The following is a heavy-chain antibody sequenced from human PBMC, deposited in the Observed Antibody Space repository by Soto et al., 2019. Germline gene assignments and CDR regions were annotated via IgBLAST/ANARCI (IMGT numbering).Heavy chain of an antibody. CDR1: GYTFTGYY. Sequence: GASVKVSCKASGYTFTGYYMHWVRQAPGQGLEWMGWINPNSGGTNYAQKFQGRVTMTRDTSISTAYMELSRLRSDDTAVYYCARDDVNLKMYAHITAFDYWGQGTLVTVSS. V-gene: IGHV1-2*02. CDR2: INPNSGGT. J-gene: IGHJ4*02. D-gene: IGHD2-8*01. CDR3: ARDDVNLKMYAHITAFDY.